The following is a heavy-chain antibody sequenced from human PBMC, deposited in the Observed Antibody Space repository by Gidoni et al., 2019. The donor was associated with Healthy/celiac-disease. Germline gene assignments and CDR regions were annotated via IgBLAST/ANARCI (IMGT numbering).Heavy chain of an antibody. CDR2: T. Sequence: TYYNPSLKSRVTISVDTSKNQFSLKLSSVTAADTAVYYCARVDYGSGSNWGQGTLVTVSS. V-gene: IGHV4-31*02. J-gene: IGHJ4*02. CDR3: ARVDYGSGSN. D-gene: IGHD3-10*01.